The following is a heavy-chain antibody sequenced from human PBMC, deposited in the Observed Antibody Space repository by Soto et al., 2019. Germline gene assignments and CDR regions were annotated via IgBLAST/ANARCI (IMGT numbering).Heavy chain of an antibody. CDR3: ARTVAAGRGGMDV. Sequence: QVQLVESGGGVVQPGRSLRLSCAASGFTFSSYGMHWVRQAPGKGLEWVAVIWYDGSNKYYADSVKGRFTISRDNSKNTLYLQMNSLRAEGTAVYYCARTVAAGRGGMDVWGQGTTVSVSS. J-gene: IGHJ6*02. CDR2: IWYDGSNK. CDR1: GFTFSSYG. D-gene: IGHD6-13*01. V-gene: IGHV3-33*01.